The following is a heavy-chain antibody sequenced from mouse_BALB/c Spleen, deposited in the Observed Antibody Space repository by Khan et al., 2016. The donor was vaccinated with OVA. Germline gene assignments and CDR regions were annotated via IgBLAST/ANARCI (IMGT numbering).Heavy chain of an antibody. CDR1: GYTFTDYG. CDR2: INPNTGES. Sequence: QIQLVQSGPELKKPGETVKISCKASGYTFTDYGMNWAKQAPGKGLKWMGWINPNTGESTFAEEFKGRVALSLETSARTAYLQINNLTHEDTAIYYCAIDDSCGSAYRNLDHYALDYWGQGTSVSDSS. V-gene: IGHV9-3*02. J-gene: IGHJ4*01. CDR3: AIDDSCGSAYRNLDHYALDY. D-gene: IGHD6-1*01.